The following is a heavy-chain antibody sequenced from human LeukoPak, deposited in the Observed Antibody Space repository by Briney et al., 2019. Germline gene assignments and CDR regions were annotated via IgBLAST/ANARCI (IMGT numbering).Heavy chain of an antibody. CDR3: ARDAMPLHCSGGSCRSTFDY. D-gene: IGHD2-15*01. J-gene: IGHJ4*02. V-gene: IGHV4-59*02. CDR1: GGSVSNKY. Sequence: SETLSLTCTVSGGSVSNKYWSWIRQPPGKGLEWLGNIYSRGNTYYKPSLRSRVTISIDTSKNQFSLRLTSVTAADTAVYYCARDAMPLHCSGGSCRSTFDYWGQGTLVTVSS. CDR2: IYSRGNT.